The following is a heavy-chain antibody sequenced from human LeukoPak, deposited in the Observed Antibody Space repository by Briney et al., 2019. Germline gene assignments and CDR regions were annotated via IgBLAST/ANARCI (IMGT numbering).Heavy chain of an antibody. CDR1: GGSISSYY. D-gene: IGHD3-22*01. V-gene: IGHV4-39*01. Sequence: SETLSLTCTVSGGSISSYYWGWIRQPPGKGLEWIGSIYYSWDTYYNPSLKSRVTISVDTSKNQFSLKLSSVTAADTAVYYCATTSYYYDSPDYWGQGTLVTVSS. J-gene: IGHJ4*02. CDR2: IYYSWDT. CDR3: ATTSYYYDSPDY.